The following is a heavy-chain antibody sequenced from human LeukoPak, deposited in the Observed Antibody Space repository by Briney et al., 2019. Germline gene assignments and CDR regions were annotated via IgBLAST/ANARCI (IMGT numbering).Heavy chain of an antibody. Sequence: KSSETLSLTCTVSGGSISSYYWSWIRQPPGKGLEWIGYIYYSGTTNYNPPLETRVTISVDTSKNQFSLRLSSVTAADTAVYYCARVTWGGYYYYMDVWGKGTTVTVSS. D-gene: IGHD3-16*01. CDR2: IYYSGTT. CDR1: GGSISSYY. J-gene: IGHJ6*03. V-gene: IGHV4-59*01. CDR3: ARVTWGGYYYYMDV.